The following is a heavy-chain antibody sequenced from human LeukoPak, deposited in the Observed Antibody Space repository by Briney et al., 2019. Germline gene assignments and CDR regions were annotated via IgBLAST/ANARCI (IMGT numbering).Heavy chain of an antibody. CDR3: VRIDYYYASSGLDY. V-gene: IGHV4-39*01. CDR2: IYYSGNT. D-gene: IGHD3-22*01. CDR1: GGSISSSSYY. J-gene: IGHJ4*02. Sequence: PSETLSLTCTVSGGSISSSSYYWGWIRQPPGKELEWIGSIYYSGNTYYNPSLKSRVTISVDTSKNQFSLKLSSVTAADTAVYYCVRIDYYYASSGLDYWGQGTLVTVSS.